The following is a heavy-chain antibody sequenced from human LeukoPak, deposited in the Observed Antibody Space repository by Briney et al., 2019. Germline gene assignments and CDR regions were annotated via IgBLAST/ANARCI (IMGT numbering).Heavy chain of an antibody. D-gene: IGHD6-13*01. V-gene: IGHV3-21*01. CDR1: GFTFSDYA. CDR3: ARRVASANDAFDI. J-gene: IGHJ3*02. Sequence: PGGSLRLSCAASGFTFSDYAMSWVRQAPGKGLEWVSSISSGSTYIYYGDSLKGRFTISRDNAKNSLYLQMNSLRAEDTAVYYCARRVASANDAFDIWGQGTMVTVSS. CDR2: ISSGSTYI.